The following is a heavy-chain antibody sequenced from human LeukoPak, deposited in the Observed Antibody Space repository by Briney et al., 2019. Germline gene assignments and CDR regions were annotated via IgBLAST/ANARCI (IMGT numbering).Heavy chain of an antibody. D-gene: IGHD3-10*01. CDR1: GFTFSSYG. CDR3: AKDAVGAMVRGVIDY. Sequence: GGSLRLSCAASGFTFSSYGMYWVRQAPGKGLEWVSFIPYDGSNKYYADSVKGRFTISRDNSKNTLYLQMNSLRAEDTAVYYCAKDAVGAMVRGVIDYWGQGTLVTVSS. CDR2: IPYDGSNK. J-gene: IGHJ4*02. V-gene: IGHV3-30*02.